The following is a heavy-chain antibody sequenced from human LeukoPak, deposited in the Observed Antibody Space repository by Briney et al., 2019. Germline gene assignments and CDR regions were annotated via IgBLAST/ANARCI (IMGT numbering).Heavy chain of an antibody. D-gene: IGHD3-10*01. Sequence: SGPTLVKRTQTLTMTCTYSVFSVTTSGVGVGWIRQPPGKALECLALLYWNDEKRYSPSLKSRLTITKDTAKNQVVLTMTNMDPVDTATYYCSHKSVRGVVFDYWGQGALVTVSS. CDR1: VFSVTTSGVG. J-gene: IGHJ4*02. CDR2: LYWNDEK. CDR3: SHKSVRGVVFDY. V-gene: IGHV2-5*01.